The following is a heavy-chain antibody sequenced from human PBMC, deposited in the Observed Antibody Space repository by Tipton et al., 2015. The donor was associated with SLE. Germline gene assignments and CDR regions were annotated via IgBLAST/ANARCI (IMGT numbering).Heavy chain of an antibody. CDR1: GGSISSYY. V-gene: IGHV4-59*12. Sequence: TLSLTCTVSGGSISSYYWSWIRQPPGKGLEWIGYIYYSGSTNYNPSLKSRVTISVDTSKNHFSLKLSSVTAADTAVYYCATVVAAPVWFAPWGQATLFTVSS. CDR2: IYYSGST. CDR3: ATVVAAPVWFAP. D-gene: IGHD2-15*01. J-gene: IGHJ5*02.